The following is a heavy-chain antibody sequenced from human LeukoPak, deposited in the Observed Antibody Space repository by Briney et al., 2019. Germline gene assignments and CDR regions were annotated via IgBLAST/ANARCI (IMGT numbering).Heavy chain of an antibody. D-gene: IGHD3-10*01. V-gene: IGHV3-21*01. CDR1: GFTFSSYS. CDR3: ARERYRAITMVRGVIES. J-gene: IGHJ4*02. Sequence: PGGSLRLSCAASGFTFSSYSMNWVRQAPGKGLEWVSSISSSSSYIYYADSVKGRFTISRDNAKNSLYLQMNSLRAEDTAVYYCARERYRAITMVRGVIESWGQGTLVTVSS. CDR2: ISSSSSYI.